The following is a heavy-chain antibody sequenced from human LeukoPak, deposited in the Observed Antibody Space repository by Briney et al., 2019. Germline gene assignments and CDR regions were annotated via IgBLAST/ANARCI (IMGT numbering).Heavy chain of an antibody. CDR3: AKRIQSAMATGY. Sequence: GGSLRLSCTASGFTFSSYSMNWVRQAPGKGLEWVSSISSSSSYIYYADSVRGRFTISRDNSKNTLYLQMNSLRAEDTAVYYCAKRIQSAMATGYWGQGTLVTVSS. CDR1: GFTFSSYS. V-gene: IGHV3-21*04. D-gene: IGHD5-18*01. J-gene: IGHJ4*02. CDR2: ISSSSSYI.